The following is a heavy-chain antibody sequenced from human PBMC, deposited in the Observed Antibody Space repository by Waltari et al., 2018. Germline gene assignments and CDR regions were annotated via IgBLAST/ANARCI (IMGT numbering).Heavy chain of an antibody. CDR1: AYSVSTGFY. V-gene: IGHV4-38-2*02. Sequence: QVQLQESGPRLVKPSETLSLTCTFSAYSVSTGFYWGWVRQSPGKGREWIGSIYHLGNTRYNPPLSSRVAVSMDMSKNQFSLRLTSVTAADTAVYYCARHRLDRGDSFDFWGQGALVTVSS. CDR2: IYHLGNT. J-gene: IGHJ4*02. D-gene: IGHD3-22*01. CDR3: ARHRLDRGDSFDF.